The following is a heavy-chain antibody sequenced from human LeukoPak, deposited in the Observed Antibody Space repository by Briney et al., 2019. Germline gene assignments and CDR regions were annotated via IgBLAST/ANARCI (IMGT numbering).Heavy chain of an antibody. V-gene: IGHV1-69*04. CDR1: GGTFSSYA. CDR2: IIPILGIA. J-gene: IGHJ4*02. D-gene: IGHD6-19*01. CDR3: ARDSSGWYGQVDY. Sequence: GAPVKVSCKASGGTFSSYAISWVRQAPGQGLEWMGRIIPILGIANYAQKFQGRVTITADKSTSTAYMELSSLRSEDTAVYYCARDSSGWYGQVDYWGQGTLVTVSS.